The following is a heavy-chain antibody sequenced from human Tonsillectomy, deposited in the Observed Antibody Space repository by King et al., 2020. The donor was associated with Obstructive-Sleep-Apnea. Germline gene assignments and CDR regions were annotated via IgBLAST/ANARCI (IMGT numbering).Heavy chain of an antibody. CDR2: IFSNDVK. CDR1: GFSLSNGKMG. J-gene: IGHJ6*02. Sequence: TLKESGPVLVKPTETLTLTCTVSGFSLSNGKMGVTWIRQPPGKALEWLAHIFSNDVKSYSTSLKSRLTISKDTSKSQVVLTMTNMDPVDKATYYCARIDSSGNYYYYGMDVWGQGTTVTVSS. D-gene: IGHD6-19*01. V-gene: IGHV2-26*01. CDR3: ARIDSSGNYYYYGMDV.